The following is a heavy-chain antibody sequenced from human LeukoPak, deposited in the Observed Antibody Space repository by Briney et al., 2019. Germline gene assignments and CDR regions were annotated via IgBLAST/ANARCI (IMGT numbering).Heavy chain of an antibody. CDR3: ARGVEDSSGYYSYSDC. Sequence: SETLSLTCTVSGGSISSYYWSWIRQPPGKGLEWIGYIYSSGSSNYNPSLKSRVTISVDRSKNQYSLKLSSVTAADTAVYYCARGVEDSSGYYSYSDCWGQGTLVTVSS. V-gene: IGHV4-59*01. J-gene: IGHJ4*02. D-gene: IGHD3-22*01. CDR2: IYSSGSS. CDR1: GGSISSYY.